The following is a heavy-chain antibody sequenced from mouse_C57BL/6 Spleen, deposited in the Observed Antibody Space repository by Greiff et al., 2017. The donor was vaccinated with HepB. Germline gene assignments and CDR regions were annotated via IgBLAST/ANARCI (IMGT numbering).Heavy chain of an antibody. D-gene: IGHD1-1*01. Sequence: VQLKQSGAELVRPGASVKLSCTASGFNIKDDYMHWVKQRPEQGLEWIGWIDPENGDTEYASKFQGKATITADTSSNTAYLQLSSLTSEDTAVYYCTVTTVVGNYAMDYWGQGTSVTVSS. CDR3: TVTTVVGNYAMDY. J-gene: IGHJ4*01. CDR1: GFNIKDDY. CDR2: IDPENGDT. V-gene: IGHV14-4*01.